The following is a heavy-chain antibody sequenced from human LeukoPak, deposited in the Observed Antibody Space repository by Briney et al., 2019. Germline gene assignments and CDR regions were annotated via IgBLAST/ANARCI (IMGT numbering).Heavy chain of an antibody. CDR1: GFTLSSYG. V-gene: IGHV3-23*01. Sequence: PGGSLRLSCAASGFTLSSYGMSWVRQAPGKGLEWVSPISGSGGSTYYADSVKGRFTISRDNSKNTLYLQMNSLRAEDTAVYYCAKDLPITIFGVVIGYYFDYWGQGTLVTVSS. CDR2: ISGSGGST. D-gene: IGHD3-3*01. CDR3: AKDLPITIFGVVIGYYFDY. J-gene: IGHJ4*02.